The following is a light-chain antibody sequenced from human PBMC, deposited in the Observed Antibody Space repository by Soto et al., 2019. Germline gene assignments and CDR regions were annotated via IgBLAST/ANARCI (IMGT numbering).Light chain of an antibody. Sequence: QSVLTQPPSVSAAPGQKVTISCSGSSFNIGNNYVSWFQQLPGTAPKLLIYDSNKRPSGIPDRFPGSKSGTSATLDITGLQTGDEADYYCATWDSSLTGEVFGGGTKLTVL. J-gene: IGLJ2*01. V-gene: IGLV1-51*01. CDR3: ATWDSSLTGEV. CDR2: DSN. CDR1: SFNIGNNY.